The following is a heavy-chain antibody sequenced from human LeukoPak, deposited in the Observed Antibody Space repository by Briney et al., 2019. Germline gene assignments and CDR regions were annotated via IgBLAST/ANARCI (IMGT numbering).Heavy chain of an antibody. D-gene: IGHD6-19*01. CDR1: GFTFSSYW. J-gene: IGHJ4*02. CDR2: ITSDGSST. Sequence: GGSLRLSCAASGFTFSSYWMYWVRQAPGKGLMWVSRITSDGSSTSYADSVKGRFTISIDNAKNTLYLQMNSLRAEDTAVYYCARGSAKGGRGLQWLVQGVNDYWGQGTLVTVSP. CDR3: ARGSAKGGRGLQWLVQGVNDY. V-gene: IGHV3-74*01.